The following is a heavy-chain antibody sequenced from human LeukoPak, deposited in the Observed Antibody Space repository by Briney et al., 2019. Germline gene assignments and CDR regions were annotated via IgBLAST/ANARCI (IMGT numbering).Heavy chain of an antibody. J-gene: IGHJ4*02. CDR1: GGTFSSYA. V-gene: IGHV1-69*13. D-gene: IGHD4-17*01. CDR2: IIPIFGTA. CDR3: ARETRGGVYGDYGIDY. Sequence: GASVKVSCKASGGTFSSYAISWVRQAPGQGLEWMGGIIPIFGTADYAQKFQGRVTITADESTSTAYMELSSLGSEDTAVYYCARETRGGVYGDYGIDYWGQGTLVTVSS.